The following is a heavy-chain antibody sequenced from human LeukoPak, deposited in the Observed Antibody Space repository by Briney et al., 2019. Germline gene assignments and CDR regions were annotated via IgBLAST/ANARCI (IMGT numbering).Heavy chain of an antibody. V-gene: IGHV4-38-2*02. CDR2: INHSGST. CDR3: ARLTKNDSGSFRFGKKKRGYMDV. Sequence: SETLSLTCTVSGYSISSGYYWGWIRQPPGKGLEWIGEINHSGSTNYNPSLKSRVTISVDTSKNQFSLKLSSVTAADTAVYYCARLTKNDSGSFRFGKKKRGYMDVWGKGTTVTISS. CDR1: GYSISSGYY. J-gene: IGHJ6*03. D-gene: IGHD3-10*01.